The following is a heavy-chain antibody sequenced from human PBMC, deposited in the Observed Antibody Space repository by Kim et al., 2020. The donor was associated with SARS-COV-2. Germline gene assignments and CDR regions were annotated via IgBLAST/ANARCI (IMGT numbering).Heavy chain of an antibody. V-gene: IGHV4-59*13. CDR2: IYYSVST. J-gene: IGHJ4*02. CDR1: GGSISCYY. Sequence: SETLSLTCTVSGGSISCYYWSWIRQPPGKGLEWIGYIYYSVSTNYNPSLKSRVTISVDTSKNQFSLKLSSVTAADTAVYYCARTYPDYDIMTGYYYFDYWGQGTLVTVSS. CDR3: ARTYPDYDIMTGYYYFDY. D-gene: IGHD3-9*01.